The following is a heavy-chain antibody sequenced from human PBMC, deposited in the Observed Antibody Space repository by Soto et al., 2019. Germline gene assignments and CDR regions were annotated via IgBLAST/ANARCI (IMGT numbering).Heavy chain of an antibody. CDR1: AFTFGNYA. D-gene: IGHD6-19*01. CDR2: ISGGGLNT. J-gene: IGHJ4*02. CDR3: AKGGSGWYPFDY. Sequence: EVQLLESGGDLVQPGGSLRLSCTASAFTFGNYAMTWVRQAPGKSLEWISSISGGGLNTHYADSVKGRFTVSRDDSKSTLYLQMANLTAGDTAVYYCAKGGSGWYPFDYWGQGTLVTVSS. V-gene: IGHV3-23*01.